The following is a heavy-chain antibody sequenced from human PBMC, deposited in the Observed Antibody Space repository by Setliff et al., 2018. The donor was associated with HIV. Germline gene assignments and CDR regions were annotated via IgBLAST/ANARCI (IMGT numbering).Heavy chain of an antibody. Sequence: SETLSLTCAVYGGSFSGYYWSWIRQPPGKGLEWIGEINDNGSTNYNPSLKSRVTISVDTSKNQFSLKLSSVTAADTAVYYCARQGVDYGDPNDYWGQGTQVTVSS. CDR2: INDNGST. J-gene: IGHJ4*02. D-gene: IGHD4-17*01. CDR1: GGSFSGYY. CDR3: ARQGVDYGDPNDY. V-gene: IGHV4-34*01.